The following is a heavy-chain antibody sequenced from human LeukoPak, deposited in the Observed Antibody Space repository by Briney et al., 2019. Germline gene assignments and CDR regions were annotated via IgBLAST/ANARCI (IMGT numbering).Heavy chain of an antibody. J-gene: IGHJ1*01. CDR2: TNPNSGNT. V-gene: IGHV1-8*01. D-gene: IGHD1-1*01. Sequence: ASVKVSCKASGYTFTSYDINWVRQATGQGLEWMGWTNPNSGNTGYAQKFQGRVTMTRNTSISTAYMELSSLRSEDTVVYYCARRDYRPKTYNAEYFQHWGQGTLVTVSS. CDR1: GYTFTSYD. CDR3: ARRDYRPKTYNAEYFQH.